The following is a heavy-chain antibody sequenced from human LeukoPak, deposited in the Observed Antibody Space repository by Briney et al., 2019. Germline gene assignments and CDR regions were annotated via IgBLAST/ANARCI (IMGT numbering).Heavy chain of an antibody. J-gene: IGHJ3*02. CDR1: GYTFTGYY. CDR3: ARRELDAFDI. CDR2: IIPIFGTA. V-gene: IGHV1-69*13. D-gene: IGHD1-26*01. Sequence: SVKVSCKASGYTFTGYYMHWVRQAPGQGLEWMGGIIPIFGTANYAQKFQGRVTITADESTSTAYMELSSLRSEDTAVYYCARRELDAFDIWGHGTMVTVSS.